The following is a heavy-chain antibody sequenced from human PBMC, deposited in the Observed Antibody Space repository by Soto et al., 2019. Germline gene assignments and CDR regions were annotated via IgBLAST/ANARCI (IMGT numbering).Heavy chain of an antibody. CDR2: IRGSGETT. Sequence: LRLSCAASGFTASNSAMSWVRQSPGKGLEWLSSIRGSGETTYYADSVKGRVTISRDNDKNTLYLQINSLTAGDTAVYYCAKGGTTTNIILDSWGPGTPVTVSS. D-gene: IGHD1-1*01. J-gene: IGHJ4*02. CDR1: GFTASNSA. V-gene: IGHV3-23*01. CDR3: AKGGTTTNIILDS.